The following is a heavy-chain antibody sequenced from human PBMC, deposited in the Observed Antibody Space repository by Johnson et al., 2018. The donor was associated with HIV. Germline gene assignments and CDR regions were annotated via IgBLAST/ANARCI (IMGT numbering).Heavy chain of an antibody. V-gene: IGHV3-11*04. D-gene: IGHD2-2*01. CDR1: GFNFSDYY. Sequence: QVQLLESGGGLVQPGGSLRLSCAASGFNFSDYYMTWIRQAPGKGLEWVSYISSSGVTRYYSDSVKGRFTISRDNAKNSLYLQMNSLRAEDTAIFYCAREHGQYDAFDIWGQGTMVTVSS. CDR2: ISSSGVTR. CDR3: AREHGQYDAFDI. J-gene: IGHJ3*02.